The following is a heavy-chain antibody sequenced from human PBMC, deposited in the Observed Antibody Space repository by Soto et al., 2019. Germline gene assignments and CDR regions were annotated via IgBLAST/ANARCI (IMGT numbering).Heavy chain of an antibody. CDR1: GGSFSGYY. Sequence: PSETLSLTCAVYGGSFSGYYWSWIRQPPGKGLEWIGEINHSGSTNYNPSLKSRVTISVDTSKNQFSLKLSSVTSADTAVYYCARGRAAPDFDYWGQGTLVTVSS. D-gene: IGHD6-25*01. CDR2: INHSGST. J-gene: IGHJ4*02. CDR3: ARGRAAPDFDY. V-gene: IGHV4-34*01.